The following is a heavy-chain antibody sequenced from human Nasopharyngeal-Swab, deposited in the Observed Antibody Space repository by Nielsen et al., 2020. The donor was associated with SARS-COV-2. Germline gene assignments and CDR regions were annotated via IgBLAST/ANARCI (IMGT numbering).Heavy chain of an antibody. CDR2: ISSSSSSYI. V-gene: IGHV3-21*01. D-gene: IGHD6-13*01. J-gene: IGHJ4*02. CDR3: ARVAGLIAAAGDY. Sequence: WIPQPPGKGLEWVSSISSSSSSYIYYADSVKGRFTISRDNAKNSLYLQMNSLRAEDTAVYYCARVAGLIAAAGDYWGQGTLVTVSS.